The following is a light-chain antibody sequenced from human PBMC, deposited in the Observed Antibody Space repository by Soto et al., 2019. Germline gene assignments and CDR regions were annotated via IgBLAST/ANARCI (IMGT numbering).Light chain of an antibody. CDR3: QQYTNTNNPWM. V-gene: IGKV1-5*01. Sequence: DIQMTQSPSSLSASVGDRVTITCRASQSISGYLSWYYQRPGKAPKLLVYDASTLQSGVASRFSGSGSGTEFTLIISGLQPDDSATYYCQQYTNTNNPWMFGQGTKVEI. CDR1: QSISGY. CDR2: DAS. J-gene: IGKJ1*01.